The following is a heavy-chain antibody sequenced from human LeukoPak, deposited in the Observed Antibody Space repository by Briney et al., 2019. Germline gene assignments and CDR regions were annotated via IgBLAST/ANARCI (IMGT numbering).Heavy chain of an antibody. D-gene: IGHD6-19*01. CDR3: ATSLSGWGNYHDMDV. CDR1: GFTFSDYY. J-gene: IGHJ6*03. Sequence: KPGGSLRLSCAASGFTFSDYYMSWIRQAPGKGLEWVSYISSSGSTIYYADSVKGRFTISRDNAKNSLYLQMNSLRAEDTAIYYCATSLSGWGNYHDMDVWGKGTTVTISS. CDR2: ISSSGSTI. V-gene: IGHV3-11*04.